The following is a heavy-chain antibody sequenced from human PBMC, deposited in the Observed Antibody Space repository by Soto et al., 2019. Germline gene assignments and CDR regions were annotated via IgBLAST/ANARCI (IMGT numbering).Heavy chain of an antibody. CDR3: ARDRYGDYLYFDY. CDR2: INSDGSST. CDR1: GFTFSNYW. D-gene: IGHD4-17*01. V-gene: IGHV3-74*01. Sequence: GGSLRLSCAASGFTFSNYWMHWVRQAPGKGLVWVSRINSDGSSTTYADSVKGRFTISRDNAKNTLYLQMNSLRAEDTAVYYCARDRYGDYLYFDYWGQGTLVTVSS. J-gene: IGHJ4*02.